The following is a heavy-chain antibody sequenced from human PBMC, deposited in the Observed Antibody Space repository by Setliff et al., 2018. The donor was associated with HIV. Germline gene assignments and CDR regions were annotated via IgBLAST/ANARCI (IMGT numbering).Heavy chain of an antibody. CDR1: GYTFIDYY. V-gene: IGHV1-2*02. CDR2: INPSSGAT. Sequence: ASVKVSCKASGYTFIDYYIHWVRQAPGRGLEWMGVINPSSGATNYAQKFQGRVTMTRDTSISTAYMEVSRLRSDDTAVYYCARVPGRNYFDYWGQGTLVTAPQ. CDR3: ARVPGRNYFDY. J-gene: IGHJ4*02.